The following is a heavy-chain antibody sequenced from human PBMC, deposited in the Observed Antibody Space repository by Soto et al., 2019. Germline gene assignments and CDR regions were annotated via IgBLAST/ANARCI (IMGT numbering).Heavy chain of an antibody. CDR2: ISASDGTT. J-gene: IGHJ4*02. D-gene: IGHD6-19*01. CDR3: ALAGQWPYFDY. CDR1: GVTFRTYA. V-gene: IGHV3-23*01. Sequence: GGALRLSCAASGVTFRTYAMNWVRQAPGKGLEWVSIISASDGTTYYGDSVKGRFTISRDNSKNTLFLQMNSLRADDTAVYYCALAGQWPYFDYWGQGTLVTVSS.